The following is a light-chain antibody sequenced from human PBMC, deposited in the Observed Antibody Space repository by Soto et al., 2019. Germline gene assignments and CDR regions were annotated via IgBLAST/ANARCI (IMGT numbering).Light chain of an antibody. Sequence: QSALTQPASVSGSPGQSITISCTGTSSDVGGYNYVSWYQQHPGKAPKLMIYEVSNRTSGVSSRFAGSKSGNTASLTISGLQAEDESDYHFISYTSSSGLVRFGGGTKLTVL. CDR1: SSDVGGYNY. CDR3: ISYTSSSGLVR. J-gene: IGLJ2*01. CDR2: EVS. V-gene: IGLV2-14*01.